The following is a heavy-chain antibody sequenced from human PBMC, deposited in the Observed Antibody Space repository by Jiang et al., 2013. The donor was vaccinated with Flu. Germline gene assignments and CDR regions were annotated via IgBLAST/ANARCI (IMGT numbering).Heavy chain of an antibody. CDR3: ARRLQQLPENWFDP. CDR1: GDSVSSGRSY. Sequence: PGLVKPSETLSLTCTVSGDSVSSGRSYWGWIRQSPGKGLEWIGTIYYTGTAYYSPYLKSRVTLSVDTSKNQFSLKLSSVTAADTAVYYCARRLQQLPENWFDPWGQGTLVTVSS. D-gene: IGHD6-13*01. V-gene: IGHV4-39*07. J-gene: IGHJ5*02. CDR2: IYYTGTA.